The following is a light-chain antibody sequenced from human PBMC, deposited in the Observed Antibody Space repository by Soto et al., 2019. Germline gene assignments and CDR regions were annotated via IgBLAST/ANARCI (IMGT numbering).Light chain of an antibody. Sequence: EIVMTQSPATLSVPPGERATLSCRASQSFSSNLAWYQQRPGQAPRLLIYGASTRATGIPARFSGSGSGTEFTLTISSLQSEDFAVYYCQQYNNWPPFGQGTKVDIK. CDR1: QSFSSN. CDR3: QQYNNWPP. CDR2: GAS. V-gene: IGKV3-15*01. J-gene: IGKJ1*01.